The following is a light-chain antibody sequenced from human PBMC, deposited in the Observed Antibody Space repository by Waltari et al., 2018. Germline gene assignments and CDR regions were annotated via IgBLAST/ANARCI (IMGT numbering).Light chain of an antibody. V-gene: IGLV1-40*01. CDR2: GNS. Sequence: QSVLTQPPSVSGAPGQRVTISCTGSNSNIGAGYDVHWYQQLPGTAPKLLIYGNSNRPSGVPDRCSGSKSGTSASLAITGLQAEDEADYYCQSYDSSLSGGVFGGGTKLTVL. CDR3: QSYDSSLSGGV. J-gene: IGLJ2*01. CDR1: NSNIGAGYD.